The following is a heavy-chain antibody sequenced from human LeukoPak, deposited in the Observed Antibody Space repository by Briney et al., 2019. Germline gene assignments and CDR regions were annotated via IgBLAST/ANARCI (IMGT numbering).Heavy chain of an antibody. CDR3: ARGIQLWVYDSSGFDY. D-gene: IGHD3-22*01. V-gene: IGHV3-30*04. CDR2: ISYDGSNK. Sequence: PGGSLRLSCAASGFTFSSYAMHWVRQAPGKGLEWVAVISYDGSNKYYADSVKGRFTISRDNSKNTLYLQMNSLRAEDTAVYYCARGIQLWVYDSSGFDYWGQGTLVTVSS. J-gene: IGHJ4*02. CDR1: GFTFSSYA.